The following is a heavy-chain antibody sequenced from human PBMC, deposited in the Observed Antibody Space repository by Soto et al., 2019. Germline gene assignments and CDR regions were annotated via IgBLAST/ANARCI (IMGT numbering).Heavy chain of an antibody. CDR3: TTDPSGYDPWSDY. CDR1: GFTFSSYG. J-gene: IGHJ4*02. V-gene: IGHV3-33*01. CDR2: IWYDGSNK. Sequence: GGSLRLSCAASGFTFSSYGMHWVRQAPGKGLEWVAVIWYDGSNKYYADSVKGRFTISRDNSKNTLYLQMNSLKTEDTAVYYCTTDPSGYDPWSDYWGQGTLVTVSS. D-gene: IGHD5-12*01.